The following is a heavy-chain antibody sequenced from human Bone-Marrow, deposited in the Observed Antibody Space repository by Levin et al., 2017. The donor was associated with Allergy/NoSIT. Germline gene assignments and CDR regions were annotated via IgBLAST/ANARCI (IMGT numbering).Heavy chain of an antibody. CDR3: ATLGVVVTSYYYYGMDV. CDR2: FDPENSKI. CDR1: GDTLTELA. V-gene: IGHV1-24*01. Sequence: KLGESLKISCKVSGDTLTELAMHWVRQAPGKGPEWMGGFDPENSKIIYAQKFQGRVTMTEDTSTNTAYMELSGLRSEDTAVYYCATLGVVVTSYYYYGMDVWGQGTTVTVSS. D-gene: IGHD2-15*01. J-gene: IGHJ6*02.